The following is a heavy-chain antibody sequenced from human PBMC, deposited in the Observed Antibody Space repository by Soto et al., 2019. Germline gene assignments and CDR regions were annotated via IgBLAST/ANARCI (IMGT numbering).Heavy chain of an antibody. CDR3: ARDRVRYGDYVFPEDGMDV. CDR1: GFTSSSYW. V-gene: IGHV3-74*01. J-gene: IGHJ6*02. Sequence: GGSLRLSCAASGFTSSSYWMHWVRQAPGKGLVWVSRINSDGSSTSYADSVKGRFTISRDNAKNTLYLQMNSLRAEDTAVYYCARDRVRYGDYVFPEDGMDVWGQGTTVTVSS. CDR2: INSDGSST. D-gene: IGHD4-17*01.